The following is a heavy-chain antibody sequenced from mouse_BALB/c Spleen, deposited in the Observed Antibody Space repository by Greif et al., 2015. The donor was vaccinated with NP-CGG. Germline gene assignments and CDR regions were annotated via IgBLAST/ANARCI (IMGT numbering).Heavy chain of an antibody. Sequence: EVQRVESGGGLVQPGGSLKLPCAASGFTFSSYGMSWVRQTPDKRLELVATINSNGGSTYYPDSVKGRFTISRDNAKNTVLQQMGMLESEDTVSCYGAREDKSDEGGGYYAMDDWVKVPQAPSPQ. CDR3: AREDKSDEGGGYYAMDD. V-gene: IGHV5-6-3*01. CDR2: INSNGGST. J-gene: IGHJ4*01. CDR1: GFTFSSYG. D-gene: IGHD1-1*02.